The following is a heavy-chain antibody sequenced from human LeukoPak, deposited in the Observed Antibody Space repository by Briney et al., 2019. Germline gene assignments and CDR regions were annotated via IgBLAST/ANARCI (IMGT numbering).Heavy chain of an antibody. J-gene: IGHJ4*02. V-gene: IGHV3-11*04. CDR1: GFTFSDYY. D-gene: IGHD5-18*01. CDR3: ARDLSGVTGYTYGRGIDY. Sequence: PGGSLRLSCAASGFTFSDYYMSWIRQAPGKGLEWISYISGSGNTIYYADSVKGRFTISRDNAKASLYLQMNSLRAEDTAVYYCARDLSGVTGYTYGRGIDYWGQGTLVTVSS. CDR2: ISGSGNTI.